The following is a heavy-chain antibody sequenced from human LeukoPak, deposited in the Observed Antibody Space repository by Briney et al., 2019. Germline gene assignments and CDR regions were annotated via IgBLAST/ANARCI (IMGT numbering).Heavy chain of an antibody. CDR2: ISASGGRT. CDR3: AKSVKSGYTSGDSDY. CDR1: GFTFSTCA. V-gene: IGHV3-23*01. J-gene: IGHJ4*02. Sequence: GGSLRLSCAASGFTFSTCAMTWVRQAPGKGLEWVSGISASGGRTYYADSVRGRFTISRDNSKNTLYLQMNSLRAEDTAVYYCAKSVKSGYTSGDSDYWGQGTLVTVSS. D-gene: IGHD6-19*01.